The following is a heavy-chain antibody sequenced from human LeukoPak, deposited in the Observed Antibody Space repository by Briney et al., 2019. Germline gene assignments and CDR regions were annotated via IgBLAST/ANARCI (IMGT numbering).Heavy chain of an antibody. J-gene: IGHJ4*02. Sequence: PSETLSLTCTVSGGSISSYYWSRIRQPAGKGLEWIGHIYTSGSTNYNPSLKSRVTISVDTSKNQFSLKLSSVTAADTAVYYCARSRPRVGNFDYWGQGTLVTVSS. CDR1: GGSISSYY. CDR2: IYTSGST. V-gene: IGHV4-4*07. D-gene: IGHD2-2*01. CDR3: ARSRPRVGNFDY.